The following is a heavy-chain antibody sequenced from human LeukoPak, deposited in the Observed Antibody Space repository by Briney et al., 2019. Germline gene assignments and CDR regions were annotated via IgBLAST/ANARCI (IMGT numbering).Heavy chain of an antibody. D-gene: IGHD3-10*01. Sequence: PGGSLRLSCAASGFTFSSYSMNWVRQAPGEGLEWVSSISTTSSSSYIHYADSMKGRFTISRDNAKSSLYLQMNSLRAEDTAVYYCARVMAGYSYMDVWGKGTTVTVSS. CDR3: ARVMAGYSYMDV. CDR1: GFTFSSYS. V-gene: IGHV3-21*01. J-gene: IGHJ6*03. CDR2: ISTTSSSSYI.